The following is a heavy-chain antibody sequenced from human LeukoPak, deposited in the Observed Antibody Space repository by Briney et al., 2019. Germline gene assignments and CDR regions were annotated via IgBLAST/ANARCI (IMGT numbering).Heavy chain of an antibody. D-gene: IGHD2-2*01. CDR1: SYSISSGYY. J-gene: IGHJ6*03. CDR2: IYHSGST. CDR3: ARVPPGNYYYYMDV. V-gene: IGHV4-38-2*01. Sequence: PSETLSLTCGVSSYSISSGYYWGWIRQPPGKGLEWIGTIYHSGSTYYNPSLKSRVTISVDTSKNQFSLKLSSVTAADTAVYYCARVPPGNYYYYMDVWGKGTTVTVSS.